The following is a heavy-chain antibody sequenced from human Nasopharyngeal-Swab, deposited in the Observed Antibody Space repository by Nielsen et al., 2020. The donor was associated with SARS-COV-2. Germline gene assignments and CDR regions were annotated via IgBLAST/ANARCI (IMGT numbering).Heavy chain of an antibody. V-gene: IGHV3-11*04. CDR2: ISSSGSTI. CDR1: GFTFSDYY. CDR3: AREGDYYDSSGYFHYLDY. J-gene: IGHJ4*02. D-gene: IGHD3-22*01. Sequence: GESLKISCAASGFTFSDYYMSWIRQAPGKGLEWVSYISSSGSTIYYADSVKGRFTISRDNAKNSLYLQMNSLRAEDTAVYYCAREGDYYDSSGYFHYLDYWGQGTLVTVSS.